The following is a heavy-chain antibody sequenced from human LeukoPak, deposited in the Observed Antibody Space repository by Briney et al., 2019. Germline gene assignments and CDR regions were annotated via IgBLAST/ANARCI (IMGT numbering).Heavy chain of an antibody. CDR1: GYSFTSYW. CDR2: IYPGDSDT. D-gene: IGHD2-15*01. V-gene: IGHV5-51*01. CDR3: ARYCSGGSCYSSGVFDY. J-gene: IGHJ4*02. Sequence: GESLKISCNGSGYSFTSYWIGWVRQMPGKGLGWVGIIYPGDSDTRYSPSFQGQVTISADKSISTAYLQWSSLKASDTAMYYCARYCSGGSCYSSGVFDYWGQGTLVTVSS.